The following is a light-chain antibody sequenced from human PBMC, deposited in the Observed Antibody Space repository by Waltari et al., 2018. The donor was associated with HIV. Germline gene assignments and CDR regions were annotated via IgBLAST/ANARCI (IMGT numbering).Light chain of an antibody. Sequence: DIVMTQSPDSLAVSLGERATINCKSSQSVLYSSNNKNYLAWYQQKPGQPPKLLIYWASTRESGVPDRFSGSGSGTDFTLTISRLQAEYVAVYYCQQYYSTSYTFGQGTKLEIK. CDR3: QQYYSTSYT. CDR1: QSVLYSSNNKNY. CDR2: WAS. V-gene: IGKV4-1*01. J-gene: IGKJ2*01.